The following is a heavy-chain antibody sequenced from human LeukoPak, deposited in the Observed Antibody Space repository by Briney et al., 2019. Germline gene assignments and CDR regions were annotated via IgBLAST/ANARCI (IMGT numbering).Heavy chain of an antibody. J-gene: IGHJ4*02. V-gene: IGHV4-4*02. CDR1: GDSIRSSNW. D-gene: IGHD5-18*01. Sequence: PSETLSLTCDVSGDSIRSSNWWNWVRQPPGKGLEWIGGIYHSGSTNYNPSLKSRVTISVDKSKNQFSLRLTSVTAADTAVFYCARRRYKYGFDSWGQGTLVIVS. CDR2: IYHSGST. CDR3: ARRRYKYGFDS.